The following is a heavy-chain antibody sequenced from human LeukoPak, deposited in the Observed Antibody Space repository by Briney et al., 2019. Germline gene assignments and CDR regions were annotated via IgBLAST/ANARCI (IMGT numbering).Heavy chain of an antibody. J-gene: IGHJ4*02. D-gene: IGHD2-15*01. V-gene: IGHV3-74*01. CDR3: AKAGYCSGGSCYSFDY. Sequence: PGGSLRLSCAASGFTFSTSWMHWVRQAPGKGLVWVSRVNPDGSSTSHADSVKGRFTISRDNAKNTVYLQMNSLRAEDTAVYYCAKAGYCSGGSCYSFDYWGQGTLVTVSP. CDR2: VNPDGSST. CDR1: GFTFSTSW.